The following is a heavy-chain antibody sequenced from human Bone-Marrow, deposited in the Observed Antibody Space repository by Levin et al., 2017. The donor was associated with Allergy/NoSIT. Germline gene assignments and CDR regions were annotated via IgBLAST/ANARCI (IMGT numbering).Heavy chain of an antibody. Sequence: GGSLRPSCVASGFTFRKYWMHWVRQFPGQGLMWVARINGDGSITTYADSVKGRFTISRDNTKDTVFLQMNSLRVDDTAVYYCIRGGDNYYYGMDVWGQGTTVPVSS. CDR1: GFTFRKYW. D-gene: IGHD5-12*01. V-gene: IGHV3-74*01. CDR3: IRGGDNYYYGMDV. J-gene: IGHJ6*02. CDR2: INGDGSIT.